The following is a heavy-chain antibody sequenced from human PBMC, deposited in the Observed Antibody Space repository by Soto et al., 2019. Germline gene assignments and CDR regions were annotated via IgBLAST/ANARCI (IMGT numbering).Heavy chain of an antibody. V-gene: IGHV1-8*01. Sequence: QVQLVQSGAEVREPGASVKVSCKASGYSFTSLDINWVRQTPGQGLEWMGWMQPSSGRTGYAQKFQGRVTMTRDTSINTAYMELSSLTSDDTAFYYCARGVTAGVDYWGQGTLVTVSS. CDR2: MQPSSGRT. J-gene: IGHJ4*02. CDR1: GYSFTSLD. CDR3: ARGVTAGVDY. D-gene: IGHD1-26*01.